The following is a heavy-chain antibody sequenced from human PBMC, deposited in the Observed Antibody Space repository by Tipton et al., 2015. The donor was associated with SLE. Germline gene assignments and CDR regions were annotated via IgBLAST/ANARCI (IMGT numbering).Heavy chain of an antibody. CDR2: ISNDGDYI. J-gene: IGHJ4*02. Sequence: SLRLSCAASGFRFTDYYMVWVRQAPGKGLEWLAIISNDGDYIYYADSVRGRFTISRDNSRNTLYLQMDSPRAEDTGTYYCARDGKVNFFGMTYGQSGAFDHWGQGALVTVTS. V-gene: IGHV3-30*01. D-gene: IGHD3-3*01. CDR1: GFRFTDYY. CDR3: ARDGKVNFFGMTYGQSGAFDH.